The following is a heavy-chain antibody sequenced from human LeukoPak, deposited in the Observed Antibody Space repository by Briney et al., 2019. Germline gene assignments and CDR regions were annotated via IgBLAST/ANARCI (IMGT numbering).Heavy chain of an antibody. CDR3: ARGGTTVVTRHWYFDL. V-gene: IGHV4-59*01. CDR2: IYYSGST. D-gene: IGHD4-23*01. CDR1: GGSISSYY. Sequence: SETLSLTCTVSGGSISSYYWSWIRQSPGKGLEWIGYIYYSGSTNYNPSLKSRVAISVDTSNNHFSLKLSSVTAADTAVYYCARGGTTVVTRHWYFDLWGRGTLVTVSS. J-gene: IGHJ2*01.